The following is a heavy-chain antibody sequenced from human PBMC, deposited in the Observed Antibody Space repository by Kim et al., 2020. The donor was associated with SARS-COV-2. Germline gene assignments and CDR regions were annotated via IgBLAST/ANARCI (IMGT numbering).Heavy chain of an antibody. J-gene: IGHJ4*02. CDR2: IWYDGSNK. CDR3: ARGGRSSWYLDY. V-gene: IGHV3-33*01. CDR1: GFTFSSYG. Sequence: GGSLRLSCAASGFTFSSYGMHWVRQAPGKGLEWVAAIWYDGSNKYYADSVKGRFTISRDNSKNTLYLQMNSLRAEDTAVYYCARGGRSSWYLDYWGQGTLVTVSS. D-gene: IGHD6-13*01.